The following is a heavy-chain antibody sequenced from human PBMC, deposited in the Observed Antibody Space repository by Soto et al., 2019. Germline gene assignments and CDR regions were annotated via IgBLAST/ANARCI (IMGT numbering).Heavy chain of an antibody. D-gene: IGHD3-10*01. CDR2: ISSSSSYI. V-gene: IGHV3-21*01. J-gene: IGHJ4*02. Sequence: VGSLRLSCAASGFTFSSYSMNWVRQAPGKGLEWVSSISSSSSYIYYADSVKGRFTISRDNAKNSLYLQMNSLRAEDTAVYYWAREGVRGVISLDYWGQGTLVTVSS. CDR1: GFTFSSYS. CDR3: AREGVRGVISLDY.